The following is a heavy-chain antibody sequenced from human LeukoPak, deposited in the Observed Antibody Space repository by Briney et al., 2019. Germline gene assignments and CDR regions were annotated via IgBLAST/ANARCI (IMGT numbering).Heavy chain of an antibody. CDR1: GFTFSSYA. CDR2: ISGSGGST. V-gene: IGHV3-23*01. Sequence: PGGSLRLSCAASGFTFSSYAMSWVRQAPGKGLEWVSAISGSGGSTYYADSVKGRFTISRDNSKNTLYLQMNSLRAEDKAVYYCAKAGEYYYDSSGYLSGDAFDIWGQGTMVTVSS. CDR3: AKAGEYYYDSSGYLSGDAFDI. J-gene: IGHJ3*02. D-gene: IGHD3-22*01.